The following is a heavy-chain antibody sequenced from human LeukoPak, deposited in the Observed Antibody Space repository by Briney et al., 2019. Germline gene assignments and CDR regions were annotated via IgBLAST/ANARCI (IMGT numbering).Heavy chain of an antibody. J-gene: IGHJ4*02. D-gene: IGHD3-22*01. Sequence: GASVKVSCKTSGYTFTSYHINWVRQATGQGLEWMGWINPNTGGAKFAQKFQGAVFMTRDTSIRTAYMELNRLRSDDTGLYYCARSYYFDTTRTERKFFDYWGQGTLVTVSS. CDR3: ARSYYFDTTRTERKFFDY. CDR2: INPNTGGA. CDR1: GYTFTSYH. V-gene: IGHV1-2*02.